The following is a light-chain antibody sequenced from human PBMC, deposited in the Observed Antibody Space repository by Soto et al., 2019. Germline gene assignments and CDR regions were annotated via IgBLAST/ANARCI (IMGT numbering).Light chain of an antibody. Sequence: DIQMTQSPSTLSASVGDRVTITCRASQSTSTWLAWYQHKPGKAPNLLIYKASSLESGVPSRFSGSGSGTELTLTISSLQPDNVATYYCQQYGRYRTFGQGTKVEIK. CDR1: QSTSTW. J-gene: IGKJ1*01. CDR3: QQYGRYRT. CDR2: KAS. V-gene: IGKV1-5*03.